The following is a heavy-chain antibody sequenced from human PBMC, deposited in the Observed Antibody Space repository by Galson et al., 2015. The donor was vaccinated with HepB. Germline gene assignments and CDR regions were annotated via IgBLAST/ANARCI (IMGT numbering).Heavy chain of an antibody. CDR2: INPYSGGT. V-gene: IGHV1-2*02. CDR1: GYTFTGYY. Sequence: SVKVSCKASGYTFTGYYMHWVRQAPGQGLEWMGWINPYSGGTNCSQNFRGRVTMTRDTSISTAYMELSRLRSDDTAVYYCASRGRFDSSTWTDYWGQGTPITVSS. J-gene: IGHJ4*02. D-gene: IGHD6-13*01. CDR3: ASRGRFDSSTWTDY.